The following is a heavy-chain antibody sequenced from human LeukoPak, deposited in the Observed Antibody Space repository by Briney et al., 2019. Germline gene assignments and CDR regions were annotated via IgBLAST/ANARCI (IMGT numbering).Heavy chain of an antibody. V-gene: IGHV3-9*03. Sequence: GGSLRLSCAASGFTFDDYAMHWVRQAPGKGLEWVSGISWNSGSIGYADSVKGRFTISRDNAKDSLYLQMNSLRAEDMALYYCAKEFAGRAGAFDIWGQGTMVTVSS. CDR2: ISWNSGSI. D-gene: IGHD1-14*01. J-gene: IGHJ3*02. CDR1: GFTFDDYA. CDR3: AKEFAGRAGAFDI.